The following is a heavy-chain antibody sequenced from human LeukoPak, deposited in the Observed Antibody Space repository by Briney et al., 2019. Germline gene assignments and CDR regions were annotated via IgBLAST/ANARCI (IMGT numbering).Heavy chain of an antibody. Sequence: SETLSLTCAVYGGSLSGYYWSWIRQPPGKGLEWIGEINHSGSTIYNPSLKSRVTISVDTSKNQFSLKLSSVTAADTAVYYCARGQVGRAGTFRIWAYFDHWGQGTLVIVSS. CDR3: ARGQVGRAGTFRIWAYFDH. CDR1: GGSLSGYY. CDR2: INHSGST. J-gene: IGHJ4*02. V-gene: IGHV4-34*01. D-gene: IGHD6-19*01.